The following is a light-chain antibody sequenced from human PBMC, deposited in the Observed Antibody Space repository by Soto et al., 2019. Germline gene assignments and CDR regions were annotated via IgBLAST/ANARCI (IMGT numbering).Light chain of an antibody. J-gene: IGKJ1*01. CDR2: AAS. Sequence: DIQMTQSPSSLSASIGDRVTITCRASQSIINYLNWYQVKPGKATNLLIYAASSLQSGVPSRVGGSGSGTDVTLTISSLQPDDSATHYCQQSYTTPRAFGQGTKVDIK. CDR3: QQSYTTPRA. V-gene: IGKV1-39*01. CDR1: QSIINY.